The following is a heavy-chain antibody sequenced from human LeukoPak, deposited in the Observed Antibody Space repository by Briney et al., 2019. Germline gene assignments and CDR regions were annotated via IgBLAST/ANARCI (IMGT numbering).Heavy chain of an antibody. V-gene: IGHV1-2*02. D-gene: IGHD1-26*01. Sequence: GASVKVSCKASAYTFTDYYMHWVRQAPGQGLEWMGWINPNSGGTNYAPKFQGRLTMTRDTSISTAYMELSRLTSDDTVVYYCARHRSSGSSYYYYGMDVWGQGTTVTVSS. CDR1: AYTFTDYY. J-gene: IGHJ6*02. CDR2: INPNSGGT. CDR3: ARHRSSGSSYYYYGMDV.